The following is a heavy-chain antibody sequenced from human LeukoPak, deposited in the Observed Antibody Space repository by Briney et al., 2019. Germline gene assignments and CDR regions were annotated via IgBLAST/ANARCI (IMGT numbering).Heavy chain of an antibody. V-gene: IGHV3-74*01. J-gene: IGHJ4*02. D-gene: IGHD2-21*02. Sequence: GGSLRLSCAASGFTFSSYWMHWVRQAPGKGLVWVSRINTDGSSTSYADSVKGRSTISRDNAKNTLYLQMSSLRAEDTAVYYCAKLIDYYCNRPIDYWGQGTLVTVSS. CDR1: GFTFSSYW. CDR2: INTDGSST. CDR3: AKLIDYYCNRPIDY.